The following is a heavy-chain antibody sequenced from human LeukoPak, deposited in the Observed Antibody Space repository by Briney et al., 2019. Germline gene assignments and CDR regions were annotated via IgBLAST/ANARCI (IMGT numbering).Heavy chain of an antibody. CDR1: GYTFTAYY. J-gene: IGHJ3*01. Sequence: GASVKVSCKPSGYTFTAYYMHLVRQAPGQGLEWMGWINPNTGDTKFAQNFQDRVTMTWDTSVSTAYMELSSLTSDDTAVYYRASKGDGFCSSSRCQGAFDYWGQGSMVTVSS. V-gene: IGHV1-2*02. CDR2: INPNTGDT. CDR3: ASKGDGFCSSSRCQGAFDY. D-gene: IGHD2-2*01.